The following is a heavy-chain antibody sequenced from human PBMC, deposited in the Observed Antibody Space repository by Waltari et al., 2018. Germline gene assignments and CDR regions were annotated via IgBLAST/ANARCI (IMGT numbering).Heavy chain of an antibody. CDR1: GFTFDDYA. Sequence: EVQLVESGGGLVQPGRSLKLSCAASGFTFDDYAMHRDRQAPGKGLEWVAGINWNSDSIGYGDSVKGRFTISRDNARNSLYLQMNSLTTEDTALYYCLKKNDEVYDRNGLVYDAFDMWGQGTMVTVSS. J-gene: IGHJ3*02. V-gene: IGHV3-9*01. CDR3: LKKNDEVYDRNGLVYDAFDM. D-gene: IGHD3-22*01. CDR2: INWNSDSI.